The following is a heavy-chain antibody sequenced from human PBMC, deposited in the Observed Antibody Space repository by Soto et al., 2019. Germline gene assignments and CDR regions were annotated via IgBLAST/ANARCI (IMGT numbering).Heavy chain of an antibody. CDR2: IKQGGNEK. V-gene: IGHV3-7*01. CDR3: VGALTYEVPYYYYGMDV. CDR1: GFTFSSYA. J-gene: IGHJ6*02. Sequence: EVHLLESGGGLVQPGRSLRISCAASGFTFSSYAMSWVRQAPGKGLEWVANIKQGGNEKFYVDSVKGRFTISRDNAKKSLFLQMNSLRPEDTAVYYCVGALTYEVPYYYYGMDVWGQGTTVTVSS. D-gene: IGHD3-16*01.